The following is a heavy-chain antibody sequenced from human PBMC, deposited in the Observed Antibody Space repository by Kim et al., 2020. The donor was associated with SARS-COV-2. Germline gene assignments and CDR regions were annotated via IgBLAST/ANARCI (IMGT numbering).Heavy chain of an antibody. D-gene: IGHD6-19*01. CDR1: GGTFSSYA. Sequence: SVKVSCKASGGTFSSYAISWVRQVPGQGLEWMGGIIPIFGTANYAQKFQGRVTITADESTSTAYMELSSLRSEDTAVYYCAIYSSGGIFYFDYWGQGTLVTVSS. CDR3: AIYSSGGIFYFDY. V-gene: IGHV1-69*13. J-gene: IGHJ4*02. CDR2: IIPIFGTA.